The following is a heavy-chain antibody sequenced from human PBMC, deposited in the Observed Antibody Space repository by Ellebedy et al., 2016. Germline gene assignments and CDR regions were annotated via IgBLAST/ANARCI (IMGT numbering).Heavy chain of an antibody. J-gene: IGHJ4*02. CDR3: AREGFGELVR. V-gene: IGHV1-18*01. CDR1: GYTFTSYG. Sequence: ASVKVSCKASGYTFTSYGISWVRQAPGQGLEWMGWISAYNGNTNYSLKFQGRVTITRDTSASTAYMELSSLRSEDTAVYYCAREGFGELVRWGQGTLVTVSS. D-gene: IGHD3-10*01. CDR2: ISAYNGNT.